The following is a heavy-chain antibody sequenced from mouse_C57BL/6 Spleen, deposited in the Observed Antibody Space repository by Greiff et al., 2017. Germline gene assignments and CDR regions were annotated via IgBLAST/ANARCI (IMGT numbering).Heavy chain of an antibody. CDR3: ARSGGGSSYVDY. V-gene: IGHV1-80*01. CDR1: GYAFSSYW. D-gene: IGHD1-1*01. CDR2: IYPGDGDP. Sequence: QVQLQQSGAELVKPGASVKISCKASGYAFSSYWMNWVKQRPGKGLEWIGQIYPGDGDPNYNGTFKGKATLTADKSSSTAYMQLSSLTAEDSAVYCCARSGGGSSYVDYWGQGTTLTVSS. J-gene: IGHJ2*01.